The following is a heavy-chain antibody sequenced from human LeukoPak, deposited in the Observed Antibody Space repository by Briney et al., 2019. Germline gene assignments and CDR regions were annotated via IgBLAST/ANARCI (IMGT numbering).Heavy chain of an antibody. CDR1: GFTFDDYA. J-gene: IGHJ6*03. CDR2: ISWNSGSI. CDR3: AKAAVADYYYYMDV. Sequence: GGSLRLSCAASGFTFDDYAMRWVRQAPGKGREWVSGISWNSGSIGYADSVKGRFTISRDNAKNSLYLQMNSLRAEDTALYYCAKAAVADYYYYMDVWGKGTTVTVSS. V-gene: IGHV3-9*01. D-gene: IGHD6-19*01.